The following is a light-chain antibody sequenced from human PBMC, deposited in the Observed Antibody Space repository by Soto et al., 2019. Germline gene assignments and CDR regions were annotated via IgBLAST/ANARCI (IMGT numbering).Light chain of an antibody. J-gene: IGKJ5*01. V-gene: IGKV3-15*01. CDR2: GAS. CDR3: QQYNNWPPIT. CDR1: QSVSSSY. Sequence: MTQSPGTMSLSPGKSATLSCRDSQSVSSSYLAWYQQRPGQAPRLLIYGASTRATGIPARFSGSGSGTEFTLTISSLQSEDFAVYLCQQYNNWPPITFGQGTRLEIK.